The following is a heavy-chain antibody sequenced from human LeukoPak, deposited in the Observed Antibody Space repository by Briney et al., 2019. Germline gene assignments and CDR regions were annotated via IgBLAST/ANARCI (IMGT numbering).Heavy chain of an antibody. D-gene: IGHD3-3*01. CDR1: GGSISSYY. CDR3: AREGRRVWSGYFDY. Sequence: SETLSLTCTVPGGSISSYYWSWIRQPAGKGLEWIGRIYTSGSTNYNPSLKSRVTMSVDTSKNQFSLKLSSVTAADTAVYYCAREGRRVWSGYFDYWGQGTLVTVSS. J-gene: IGHJ4*02. CDR2: IYTSGST. V-gene: IGHV4-4*07.